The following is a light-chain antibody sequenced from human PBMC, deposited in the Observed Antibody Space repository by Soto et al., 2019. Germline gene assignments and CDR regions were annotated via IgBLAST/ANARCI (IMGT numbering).Light chain of an antibody. Sequence: DIQMTQSPSTLSASVGDRVTITCRASQYISSWLAWYQQKPGKAPKLLIYKASSLESGVPSRFSGSGSGTEFTLTISSRQPDDFATYYCQQYNSQRTFGQGTKVEIK. CDR1: QYISSW. V-gene: IGKV1-5*03. CDR3: QQYNSQRT. CDR2: KAS. J-gene: IGKJ1*01.